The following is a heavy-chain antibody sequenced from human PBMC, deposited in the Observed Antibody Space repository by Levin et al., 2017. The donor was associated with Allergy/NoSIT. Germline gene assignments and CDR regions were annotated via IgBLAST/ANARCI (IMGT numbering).Heavy chain of an antibody. J-gene: IGHJ5*02. D-gene: IGHD2-2*01. Sequence: GGSLRLSCKGSGFSFTSYWIGWVRQMPGKGLEWMGIIYPGDSDTSYSPSFQGQVTISADKSSRTAFLRWTSLKASDTAMYYCARLALERYCSSTSCYAGWFDPWGQGTLVTVPS. CDR2: IYPGDSDT. CDR3: ARLALERYCSSTSCYAGWFDP. V-gene: IGHV5-51*01. CDR1: GFSFTSYW.